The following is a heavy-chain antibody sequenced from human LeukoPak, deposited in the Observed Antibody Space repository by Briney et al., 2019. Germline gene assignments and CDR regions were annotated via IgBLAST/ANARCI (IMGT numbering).Heavy chain of an antibody. CDR3: ARGRPGGCDYVWGSYRFCYLDY. V-gene: IGHV3-23*01. Sequence: GGSLRLSCAASGFTFISYAMSWVRQAPGKGLEWVSVISGSGGRASYADSVKGRFTISRDNSKNTLYLQVNSLRAEDTAVYYCARGRPGGCDYVWGSYRFCYLDYWGQGTLVTVSS. CDR1: GFTFISYA. J-gene: IGHJ4*02. D-gene: IGHD3-16*02. CDR2: ISGSGGRA.